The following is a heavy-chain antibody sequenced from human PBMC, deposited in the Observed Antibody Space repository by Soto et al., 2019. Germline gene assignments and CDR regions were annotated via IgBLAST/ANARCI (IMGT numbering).Heavy chain of an antibody. CDR2: IYYSGST. CDR3: ARTKIENWFDP. V-gene: IGHV4-61*01. CDR1: GGSVSSGSYY. Sequence: PSETLSLTCTVSGGSVSSGSYYWSWIRQPPGKGLEWIGYIYYSGSTNYNPSLKSRVTISVDTSKNQFSLKLSSVTAADTAVYYCARTKIENWFDPWGQGTLVTVS. J-gene: IGHJ5*02.